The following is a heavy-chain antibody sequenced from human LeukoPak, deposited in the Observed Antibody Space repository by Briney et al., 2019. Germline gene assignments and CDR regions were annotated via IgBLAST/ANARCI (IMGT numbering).Heavy chain of an antibody. J-gene: IGHJ6*03. CDR1: GGSFSSCT. Sequence: ASVKVSCNASGGSFSSCTISWVRQAPGQGLEWMGRIIPILGIANYAQKFQGRVTITADKSTCTAYMELSSLRSEDTAVYYCARVHFVPDIMDVWGKGTTVTVSS. CDR2: IIPILGIA. V-gene: IGHV1-69*02. CDR3: ARVHFVPDIMDV. D-gene: IGHD2-8*01.